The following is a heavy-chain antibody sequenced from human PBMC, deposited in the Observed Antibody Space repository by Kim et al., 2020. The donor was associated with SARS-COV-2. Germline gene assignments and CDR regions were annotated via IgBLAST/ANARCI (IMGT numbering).Heavy chain of an antibody. V-gene: IGHV3-74*01. J-gene: IGHJ6*02. D-gene: IGHD2-15*01. Sequence: GRSTISRDNAKNTLYLQMNSLRAEDTAVYYCARYCSGGSCYSYYYYGMDVWGQGTTVTVSS. CDR3: ARYCSGGSCYSYYYYGMDV.